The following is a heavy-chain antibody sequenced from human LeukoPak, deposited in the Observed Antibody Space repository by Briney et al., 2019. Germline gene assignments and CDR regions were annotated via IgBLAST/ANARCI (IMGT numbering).Heavy chain of an antibody. CDR3: VSFYETY. D-gene: IGHD2/OR15-2a*01. J-gene: IGHJ4*02. V-gene: IGHV3-74*01. CDR1: GFTFNSHS. Sequence: GALRLSCAASGFTFNSHSMGLGRQASGKGLVWVSHINSDGSWTSYADSVKGRFTISKDNAKNTVYLQMNSLRAEDTAVYYCVSFYETYWGRGTLVTVSS. CDR2: INSDGSWT.